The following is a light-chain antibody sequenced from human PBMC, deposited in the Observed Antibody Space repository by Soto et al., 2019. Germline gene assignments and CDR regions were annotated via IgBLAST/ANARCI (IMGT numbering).Light chain of an antibody. J-gene: IGKJ4*01. V-gene: IGKV4-1*01. CDR3: QQYYGTHLT. CDR2: WAS. CDR1: RSLLYSSNHKNY. Sequence: DIVLTQSPDSLSVSLGERATIDCKSSRSLLYSSNHKNYLAWYQHKPGQPPRLLINWASARESGVPDRFSGAGSGTDFSLTISSLQAEDVAVYFCQQYYGTHLTFGGGTKVEIK.